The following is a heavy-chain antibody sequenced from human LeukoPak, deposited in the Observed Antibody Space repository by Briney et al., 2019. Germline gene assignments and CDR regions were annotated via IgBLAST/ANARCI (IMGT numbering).Heavy chain of an antibody. V-gene: IGHV3-48*02. Sequence: QPGGSLRLSCATSGFSFTDYPMNWVRQAPGKGLEWISNIRTTAEGAKYAYYADSVKGRVTISRVDGKNTLYLHMNSLRDDDTAVYYCATDQRYAFDYWGQGILVTVSS. CDR2: IRTTAEGAKYA. CDR1: GFSFTDYP. D-gene: IGHD3-9*01. J-gene: IGHJ4*02. CDR3: ATDQRYAFDY.